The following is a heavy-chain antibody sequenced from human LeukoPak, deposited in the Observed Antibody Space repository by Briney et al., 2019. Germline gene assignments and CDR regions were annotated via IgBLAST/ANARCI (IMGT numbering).Heavy chain of an antibody. CDR1: GFTFSSYA. D-gene: IGHD2-2*02. Sequence: GGSLRLSCAASGFTFSSYAMSWVRQAPGKGLEWVSAISGSGGSTYYADSVKGRFTISRDNSKNTLYLQMNSLRAEDTAVYYCAKDFIPATAIPLIYYFDYWGQGTLVTVSS. V-gene: IGHV3-23*01. CDR2: ISGSGGST. J-gene: IGHJ4*02. CDR3: AKDFIPATAIPLIYYFDY.